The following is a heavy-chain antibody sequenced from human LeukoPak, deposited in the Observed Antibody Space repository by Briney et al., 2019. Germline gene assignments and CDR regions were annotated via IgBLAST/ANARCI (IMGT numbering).Heavy chain of an antibody. V-gene: IGHV1-69*05. Sequence: ASVKVSCKASGGTFSSYAISWVRQAPGQGLEWRGGIIPIFGTANYAQKFQGRVTITTDESTSTAYMELGSLRSEDTAVYYCARGAAVSRVVVVPAASYYYYYMDVWGKGTTVTVSS. D-gene: IGHD2-2*01. J-gene: IGHJ6*03. CDR3: ARGAAVSRVVVVPAASYYYYYMDV. CDR1: GGTFSSYA. CDR2: IIPIFGTA.